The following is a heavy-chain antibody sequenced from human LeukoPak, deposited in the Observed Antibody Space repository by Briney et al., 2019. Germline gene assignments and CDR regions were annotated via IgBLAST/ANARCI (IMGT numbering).Heavy chain of an antibody. CDR1: GFTFSSYW. CDR2: IKQDGSEK. Sequence: GGSLRLSCAASGFTFSSYWMSWVRQAPGKGLEWVANIKQDGSEKYYVDSVKGRFTISRDNAKNSLYLQMNSLRAEDTAVYYCARDRRAMTTVTGGFDPWGQGTLVTVSS. J-gene: IGHJ5*02. CDR3: ARDRRAMTTVTGGFDP. V-gene: IGHV3-7*01. D-gene: IGHD4-17*01.